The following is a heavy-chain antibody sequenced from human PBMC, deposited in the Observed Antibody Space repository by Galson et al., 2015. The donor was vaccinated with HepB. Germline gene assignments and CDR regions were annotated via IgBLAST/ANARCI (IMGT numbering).Heavy chain of an antibody. CDR1: GGTFSSYA. Sequence: SVKVSCKASGGTFSSYAISWVRQAPGQGLEWMGGIIPIFGTANYAQKFQGKVTITADESTSTAYMELSSLRSEDTAVYYCARALGYYDSSGSNRWFDSWGQGTLVTVSS. CDR3: ARALGYYDSSGSNRWFDS. D-gene: IGHD3-22*01. CDR2: IIPIFGTA. J-gene: IGHJ5*01. V-gene: IGHV1-69*13.